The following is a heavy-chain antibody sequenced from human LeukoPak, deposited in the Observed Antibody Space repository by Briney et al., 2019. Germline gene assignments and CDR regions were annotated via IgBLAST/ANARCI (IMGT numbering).Heavy chain of an antibody. Sequence: SETLSLTCTVSGGSISSGGYYWSWIRQPPGQVQEWIGYIYHSGSTYYNPSLKSRVTISVDRSKNQFSLKLSSVTAADPAVYYCAREYSSSSRFDPWGQGTLVTVSS. J-gene: IGHJ5*02. CDR1: GGSISSGGYY. CDR2: IYHSGST. CDR3: AREYSSSSRFDP. V-gene: IGHV4-30-2*01. D-gene: IGHD6-6*01.